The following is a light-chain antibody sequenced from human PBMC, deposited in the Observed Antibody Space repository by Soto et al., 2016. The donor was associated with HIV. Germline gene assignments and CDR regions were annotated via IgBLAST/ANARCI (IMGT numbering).Light chain of an antibody. CDR2: AVS. J-gene: IGKJ1*01. Sequence: DIQMTQSPSSLSASVGDRVTITCRASQAIGTSLVWFQQKPGKAPTLLLYAVSKLETGVPSRFSGTRSGTDFTLTLSSVQPDDVGTYYCQQYNTVPWTFGQGTKLEMK. CDR1: QAIGTS. CDR3: QQYNTVPWT. V-gene: IGKV1-NL1*01.